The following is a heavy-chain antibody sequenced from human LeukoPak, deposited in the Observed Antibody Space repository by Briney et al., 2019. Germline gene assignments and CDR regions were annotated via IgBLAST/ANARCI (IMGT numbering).Heavy chain of an antibody. CDR2: IYPGDSDT. D-gene: IGHD3-10*01. CDR1: GYSFTSYW. J-gene: IGHJ5*02. Sequence: GKSLKISCKGSGYSFTSYWIGWVRQMPGKGLEWMGNIYPGDSDTRYSPSFQGHVTISADKSISTAYLQWSSLKASDTAMYYCARHSPNRSGFGELYGPNWFDPWGQGTLFTVSS. CDR3: ARHSPNRSGFGELYGPNWFDP. V-gene: IGHV5-51*01.